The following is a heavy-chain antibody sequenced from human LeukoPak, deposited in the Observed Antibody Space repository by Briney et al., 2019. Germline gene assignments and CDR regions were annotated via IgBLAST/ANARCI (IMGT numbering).Heavy chain of an antibody. CDR1: GGSFSGYY. Sequence: SETLSLTCAVYGGSFSGYYWSWIRQPPGKGLEWIGEINHSGSTNYNPSLKSRVTISVDTSKNQFSLKLTSVTAADTAVYYCARDRRGYGSFDSWGQGTLVTVSS. D-gene: IGHD5-18*01. V-gene: IGHV4-34*01. CDR2: INHSGST. J-gene: IGHJ4*02. CDR3: ARDRRGYGSFDS.